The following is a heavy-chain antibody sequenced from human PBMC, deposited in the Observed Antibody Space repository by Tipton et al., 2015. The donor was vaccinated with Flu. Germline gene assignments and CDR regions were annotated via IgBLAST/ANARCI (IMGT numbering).Heavy chain of an antibody. J-gene: IGHJ6*02. CDR3: ARASADYYYYYGMDV. Sequence: QMQLVQSGAEVKKPGSSVKVSCKASGGTFSSYAISWVRQAPGQGLEWMGRIIPILGIANYAQKFQGRVTITADKSTSTAYMELSSLRSEDTAVYYCARASADYYYYYGMDVWGQGTTVTVSS. CDR1: GGTFSSYA. V-gene: IGHV1-69*09. CDR2: IIPILGIA.